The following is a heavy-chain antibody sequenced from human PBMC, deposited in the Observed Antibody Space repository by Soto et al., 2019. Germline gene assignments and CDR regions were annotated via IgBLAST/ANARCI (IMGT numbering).Heavy chain of an antibody. J-gene: IGHJ6*02. V-gene: IGHV1-69*13. D-gene: IGHD2-2*01. CDR1: GGTFSSYV. CDR3: MRDRRSRTSSPGADYYYYYGMDV. Sequence: WASVKVSCKASGGTFSSYVLSWVRQAPGHGLEWMGGIIDIFDTANYAQKFQGRLTITADESTSTSYMELSSLRSDDTAVYYCMRDRRSRTSSPGADYYYYYGMDVWGQGTTVTVS. CDR2: IIDIFDTA.